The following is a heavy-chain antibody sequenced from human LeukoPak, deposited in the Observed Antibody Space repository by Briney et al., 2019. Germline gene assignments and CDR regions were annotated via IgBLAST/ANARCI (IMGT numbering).Heavy chain of an antibody. CDR3: YYYDSSGSRKYYFDY. J-gene: IGHJ4*02. CDR1: GGSIRSSYYY. V-gene: IGHV4-39*01. Sequence: SETLSLTCTVSGGSIRSSYYYWGWIRQPPGKGLEWIGSIYDSGSTYYNPSLKSRVTISVDTSKNQFSLKLNSVTAADTAVYYGYYYDSSGSRKYYFDYWGQGTLVTVSS. CDR2: IYDSGST. D-gene: IGHD3-22*01.